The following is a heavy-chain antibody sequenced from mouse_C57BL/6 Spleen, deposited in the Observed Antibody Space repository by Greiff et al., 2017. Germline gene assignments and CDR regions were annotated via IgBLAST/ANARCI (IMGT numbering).Heavy chain of an antibody. CDR2: ISNGGGST. J-gene: IGHJ4*01. CDR1: GFTFSDYY. Sequence: EVMLVESGGGLVQPGGSLKLSCAASGFTFSDYYMYWVRQTPEKRLEWVAYISNGGGSTYYPDTVKGRFTISRDNAKNTLYLQMSRLKSEDTAMYYCARQLTEGAMDYWGQGTSVTVSS. D-gene: IGHD4-1*01. CDR3: ARQLTEGAMDY. V-gene: IGHV5-12*01.